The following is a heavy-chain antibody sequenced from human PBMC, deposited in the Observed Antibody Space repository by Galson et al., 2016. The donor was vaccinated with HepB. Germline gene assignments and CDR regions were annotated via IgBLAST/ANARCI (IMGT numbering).Heavy chain of an antibody. CDR3: ARTLYDFGNDH. CDR1: GYDFPYHW. CDR2: IYPADSDA. Sequence: QSGAEVKKVGESLKISCQVSGYDFPYHWIGWVRQMPGKGLEWMAMIYPADSDARYSPSFQGQVTISADKSISTAYLHWTSLKPSDTAIYYCARTLYDFGNDHWGQGTLVTVSS. J-gene: IGHJ5*02. V-gene: IGHV5-51*01. D-gene: IGHD2/OR15-2a*01.